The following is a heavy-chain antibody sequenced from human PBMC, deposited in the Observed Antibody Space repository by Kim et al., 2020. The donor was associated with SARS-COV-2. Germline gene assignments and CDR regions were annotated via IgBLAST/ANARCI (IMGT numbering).Heavy chain of an antibody. CDR2: IYYSGST. CDR1: GGSISSGDYY. V-gene: IGHV4-30-4*01. D-gene: IGHD3-3*01. CDR3: ARSTTIFGVATRNWFDP. J-gene: IGHJ5*02. Sequence: SETLSLTCTVSGGSISSGDYYWSWIRQPPGKVLEWIGYIYYSGSTYYNPSLKSRVTISVDTSKNQFSLKLSSVTAADTAVYYCARSTTIFGVATRNWFDPWGQGTLVTVSS.